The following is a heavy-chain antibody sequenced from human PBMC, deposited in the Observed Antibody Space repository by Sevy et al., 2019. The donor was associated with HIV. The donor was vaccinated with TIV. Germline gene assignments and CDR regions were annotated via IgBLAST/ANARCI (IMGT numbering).Heavy chain of an antibody. D-gene: IGHD2-21*01. CDR3: ARDKSTTAYYGMDV. CDR2: ISRSSSYI. Sequence: GGSLRLSCAASEFTFSSYSMNWVRQAPGKGLEWVSSISRSSSYIYYADSVKGRFTISRDNAKNSLFLQMNSLGAEDTAVYYCARDKSTTAYYGMDVWGQGTTVTVSS. J-gene: IGHJ6*02. V-gene: IGHV3-21*01. CDR1: EFTFSSYS.